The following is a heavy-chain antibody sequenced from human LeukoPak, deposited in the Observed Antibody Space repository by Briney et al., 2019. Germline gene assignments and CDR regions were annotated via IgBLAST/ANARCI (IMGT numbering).Heavy chain of an antibody. V-gene: IGHV4-4*02. D-gene: IGHD6-19*01. J-gene: IGHJ4*02. CDR2: IYHSGST. Sequence: PSETLSLTCAVSGGSISSSNWWSWVRRPPGKGLEWIGEIYHSGSTNYNPSLKSRVTISVDKSKNQFSLKLSSVTAADTAVYYCASWLPRIAVAGTGGFDYWGQGTLVTVSS. CDR1: GGSISSSNW. CDR3: ASWLPRIAVAGTGGFDY.